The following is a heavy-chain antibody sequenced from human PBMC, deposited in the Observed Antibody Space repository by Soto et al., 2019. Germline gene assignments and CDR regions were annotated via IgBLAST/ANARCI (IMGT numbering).Heavy chain of an antibody. CDR2: ISISGDNT. Sequence: EVQLLESGGGLVQPGGSLRLSCSDFGFTFSTYARSWVRQAPGKGLEWVSSISISGDNTYYADSVRGRFTISRDNPKNTLYLQMNGLRVEDTAVYYCARSPLLLGFNFDYWGQGTLVTVSS. J-gene: IGHJ4*02. CDR3: ARSPLLLGFNFDY. V-gene: IGHV3-23*01. CDR1: GFTFSTYA. D-gene: IGHD3-10*01.